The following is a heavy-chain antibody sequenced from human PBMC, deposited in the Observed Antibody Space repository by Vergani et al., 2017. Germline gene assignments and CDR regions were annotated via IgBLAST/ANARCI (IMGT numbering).Heavy chain of an antibody. J-gene: IGHJ6*03. Sequence: QVQLVESGGGVVQPGRSLRLSCAASGFTFSSYAMHWVRQAPGKGLEWVAVISYDGSNKYYADSVKGRFTISRDNSKNTLYLQMNSLRAEDTAVYYCARVRSYSSSWPYYYYYYMDVWSKGTTVTVSS. CDR3: ARVRSYSSSWPYYYYYYMDV. D-gene: IGHD6-13*01. V-gene: IGHV3-30-3*01. CDR1: GFTFSSYA. CDR2: ISYDGSNK.